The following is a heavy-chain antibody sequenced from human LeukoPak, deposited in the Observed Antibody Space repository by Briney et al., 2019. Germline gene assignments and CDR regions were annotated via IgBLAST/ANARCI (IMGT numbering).Heavy chain of an antibody. V-gene: IGHV4-61*02. CDR3: ARGGEGSSSFHIPDAFDI. CDR1: GGSISRGSYY. J-gene: IGHJ3*02. CDR2: IYTSGST. Sequence: TSQTLSLTCTVSGGSISRGSYYWSWIRQPAGKGLEWIGRIYTSGSTNYNPSLKSRVTISVDTSKNQFSLKLSSVTAADTAVYYCARGGEGSSSFHIPDAFDIWGQGTMVTVSS. D-gene: IGHD6-6*01.